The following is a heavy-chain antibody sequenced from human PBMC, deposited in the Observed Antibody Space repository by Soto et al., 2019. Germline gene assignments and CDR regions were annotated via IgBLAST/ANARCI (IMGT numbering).Heavy chain of an antibody. Sequence: EVQLVESGGGLVQPGGSLRLSCAASGFTFSGYWMSWVRQAPGKGLEWVANIKHDGSEKYYVDSVKGRFTISRDNAKSSLYLQMNRLRAEDTAVYYCARDDLLRGFSAFGPNWGQGTLVTVSS. CDR2: IKHDGSEK. CDR3: ARDDLLRGFSAFGPN. D-gene: IGHD3-10*01. V-gene: IGHV3-7*05. J-gene: IGHJ4*02. CDR1: GFTFSGYW.